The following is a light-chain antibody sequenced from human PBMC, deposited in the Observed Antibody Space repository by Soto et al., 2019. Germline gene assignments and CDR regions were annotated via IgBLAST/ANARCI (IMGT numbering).Light chain of an antibody. V-gene: IGKV1-39*01. Sequence: DIQMTQSPSSLSASVGDRVSITCRASQRVSTYLNWYQQKPGKAPKLLIYGASTLQSGVPSRFSSSASGTEFTLIISRLQPDDFATDYCQQSYSAPRTFGQGTKVEIK. CDR1: QRVSTY. CDR3: QQSYSAPRT. CDR2: GAS. J-gene: IGKJ1*01.